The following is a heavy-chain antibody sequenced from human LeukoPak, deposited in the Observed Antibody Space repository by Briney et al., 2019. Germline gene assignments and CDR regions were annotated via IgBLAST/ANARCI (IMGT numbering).Heavy chain of an antibody. Sequence: GGSLRLSCAASGFTVSSNYMSWVRQAPGKGLERVSVIYSGGSTYYVDSVKGRFTISRDNSKNTLYPQMNSLRAEDTAVYYCARDHPIYYYDSSGYYSGWFDPWGQGTLVTVSS. D-gene: IGHD3-22*01. CDR1: GFTVSSNY. J-gene: IGHJ5*02. CDR2: IYSGGST. CDR3: ARDHPIYYYDSSGYYSGWFDP. V-gene: IGHV3-53*01.